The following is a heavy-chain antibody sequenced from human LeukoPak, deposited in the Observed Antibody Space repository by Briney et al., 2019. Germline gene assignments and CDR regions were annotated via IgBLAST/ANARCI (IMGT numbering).Heavy chain of an antibody. D-gene: IGHD3-22*01. CDR2: ISTNGSRT. Sequence: ASVTLSLTCSVYTFATSCMYWVCHPQAQGHERKGIISTNGSRTTYAHTFHSRGTLTSDTSTSTDYMELSSPRSADTAASYYGRERRDRVTMTVVLKDFDYWGQGTLVSVSS. CDR1: VYTFATSC. V-gene: IGHV1-46*01. CDR3: GRERRDRVTMTVVLKDFDY. J-gene: IGHJ4*02.